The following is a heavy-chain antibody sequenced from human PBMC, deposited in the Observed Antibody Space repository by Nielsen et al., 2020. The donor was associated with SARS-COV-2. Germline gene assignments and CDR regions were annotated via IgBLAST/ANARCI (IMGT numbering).Heavy chain of an antibody. D-gene: IGHD5-12*01. CDR2: IWYDGSNK. J-gene: IGHJ4*02. CDR3: AKGNSWPPLFDY. V-gene: IGHV3-33*06. Sequence: GGSLRLSCAASGFTFSSYAMSWVRQAPGKGLEWVAVIWYDGSNKYYADSVKGRFTISRDNSKNTLYLQMNSLRAEDTAVYYCAKGNSWPPLFDYWGQGTLVTVSS. CDR1: GFTFSSYA.